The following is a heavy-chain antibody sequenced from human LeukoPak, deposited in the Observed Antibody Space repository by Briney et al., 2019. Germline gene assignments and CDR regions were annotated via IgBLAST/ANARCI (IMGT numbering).Heavy chain of an antibody. CDR2: IIPIFGTA. Sequence: ASVKVSCKASGGTFSSYAISWVRQASGQGLEWMGGIIPIFGTANYAQKFQGRVTITADESTSTAYMELSSLRSEDTAVYYCARARPKGKFLNCGGDCAPVYYYYYYGMDVWGQGTTVTVSS. CDR1: GGTFSSYA. CDR3: ARARPKGKFLNCGGDCAPVYYYYYYGMDV. D-gene: IGHD2-21*02. V-gene: IGHV1-69*01. J-gene: IGHJ6*02.